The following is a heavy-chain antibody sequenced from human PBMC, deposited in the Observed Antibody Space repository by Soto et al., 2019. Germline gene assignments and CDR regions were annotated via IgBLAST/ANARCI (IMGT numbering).Heavy chain of an antibody. CDR2: INAGNGNT. CDR3: LSSAINPIGEVSAALAY. D-gene: IGHD3-16*01. Sequence: QRLEWMAWINAGNGNTKYSQRLQGRVTITRDTSASTVYMELSSLRSEDTAVYFCLSSAINPIGEVSAALAYRGHGTPVPVSS. V-gene: IGHV1-3*01. J-gene: IGHJ4*01.